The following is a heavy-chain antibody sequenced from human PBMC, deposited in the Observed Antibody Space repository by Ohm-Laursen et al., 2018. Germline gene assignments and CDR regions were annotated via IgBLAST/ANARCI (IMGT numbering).Heavy chain of an antibody. J-gene: IGHJ4*02. V-gene: IGHV3-23*01. CDR2: ISGSGVTT. D-gene: IGHD3-22*01. Sequence: SLRLSCAASGFSFNNYGMSWVRQAPGKGLDWVSTISGSGVTTYYADSVKGRFTISRDNSENTLYLQMNSLRAEDTAVYFCAKDFNYYDGSGYPPQSPSTFDYWGQGTLVTVSS. CDR3: AKDFNYYDGSGYPPQSPSTFDY. CDR1: GFSFNNYG.